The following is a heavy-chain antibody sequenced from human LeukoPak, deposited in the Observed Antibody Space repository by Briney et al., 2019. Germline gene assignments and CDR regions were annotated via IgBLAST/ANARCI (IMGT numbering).Heavy chain of an antibody. J-gene: IGHJ4*02. CDR1: GYPFTVYY. Sequence: ASLRVSSTASGYPFTVYYLHGGPHAPGQGRWRMGWINTKRGVTNYTQNFQGGVTITRDTTISTAYMELSRLRSDDTAVYYCARLADCSSSSCRSFDYWGQGTLVTVSS. CDR3: ARLADCSSSSCRSFDY. CDR2: INTKRGVT. V-gene: IGHV1-2*02. D-gene: IGHD2-2*01.